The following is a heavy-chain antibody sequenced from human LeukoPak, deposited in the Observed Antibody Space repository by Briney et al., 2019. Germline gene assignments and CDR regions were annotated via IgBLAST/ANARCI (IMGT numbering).Heavy chain of an antibody. Sequence: GASVKVSCKASGYTFTGYYMHWVRQAPGQGLEWMGWINPSSGGTNYAQKFQGRVTMTRDTSISTAYMELSRLRSDDTAVYYCARSRTSYYYDSSGYIFDYWGQGTLVTVSS. V-gene: IGHV1-2*02. J-gene: IGHJ4*02. D-gene: IGHD3-22*01. CDR1: GYTFTGYY. CDR2: INPSSGGT. CDR3: ARSRTSYYYDSSGYIFDY.